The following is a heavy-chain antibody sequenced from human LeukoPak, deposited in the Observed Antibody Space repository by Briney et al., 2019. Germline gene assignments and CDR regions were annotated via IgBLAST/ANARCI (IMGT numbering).Heavy chain of an antibody. CDR3: ARSPPDYAFWRGYYSDD. CDR2: IGTAGDT. D-gene: IGHD3-3*01. Sequence: GGSLRLSCAASGFTFNFYDMHWVRQAPGEGLEWVSSIGTAGDTHYPDSVKGRFTISRENAKNSFYLQMNTLGAGDTAVYYCARSPPDYAFWRGYYSDDWGQGTLVTVSS. J-gene: IGHJ4*02. CDR1: GFTFNFYD. V-gene: IGHV3-13*01.